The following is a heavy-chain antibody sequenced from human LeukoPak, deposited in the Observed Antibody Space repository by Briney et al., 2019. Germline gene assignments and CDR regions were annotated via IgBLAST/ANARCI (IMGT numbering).Heavy chain of an antibody. J-gene: IGHJ4*02. V-gene: IGHV4-34*01. CDR1: GGSFSGDF. CDR2: INHSGST. Sequence: SETLSLTCAVYGGSFSGDFSTWIRQPPGKGLEWTGEINHSGSTNYNPSLKSRVTISVDTSKNQFSLKLSSVTAADTAVYYCARDFDYWGQGTLVTVSS. CDR3: ARDFDY.